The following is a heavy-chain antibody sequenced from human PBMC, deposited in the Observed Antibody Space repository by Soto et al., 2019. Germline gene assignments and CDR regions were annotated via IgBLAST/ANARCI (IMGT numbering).Heavy chain of an antibody. CDR3: ARGIAVADTWWYDP. CDR1: GFTFGTYS. V-gene: IGHV3-21*03. D-gene: IGHD6-19*01. CDR2: ISSTSAFI. Sequence: EVQLVESGGGLVKPGGSLRLSCVASGFTFGTYSMNWVRQAPGKGLEWVSSISSTSAFIYYADSVKGRFTISRDSAKNSLYLQMSSLRGEDTAVYYCARGIAVADTWWYDPWGQGTLVSVSS. J-gene: IGHJ5*02.